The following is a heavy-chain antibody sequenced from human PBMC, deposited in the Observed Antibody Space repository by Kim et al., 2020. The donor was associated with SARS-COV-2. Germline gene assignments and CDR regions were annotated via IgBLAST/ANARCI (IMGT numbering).Heavy chain of an antibody. V-gene: IGHV1-69*01. CDR3: ARGRYSGYDWDFDY. J-gene: IGHJ4*02. D-gene: IGHD5-12*01. Sequence: AQKVQGRVTITADEATSTAYMELSSLRSEDTAVYYCARGRYSGYDWDFDYWGQGTLVTVSS.